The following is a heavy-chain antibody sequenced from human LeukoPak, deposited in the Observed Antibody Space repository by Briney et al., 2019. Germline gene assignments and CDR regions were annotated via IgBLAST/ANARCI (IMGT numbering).Heavy chain of an antibody. CDR1: GFTFSSYG. Sequence: GRSLRLSCAASGFTFSSYGMHWVRQAPGKGLEWVAVISYDGSNKYYADSVKGRFTICRDNSKNTLYLQMNSLRAEDTAVYYCATDRSFDYWGQGTLVTVSS. J-gene: IGHJ4*02. V-gene: IGHV3-30*03. D-gene: IGHD3-22*01. CDR3: ATDRSFDY. CDR2: ISYDGSNK.